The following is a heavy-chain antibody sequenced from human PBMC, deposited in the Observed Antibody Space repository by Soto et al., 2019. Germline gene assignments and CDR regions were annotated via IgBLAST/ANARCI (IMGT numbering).Heavy chain of an antibody. V-gene: IGHV4-31*03. CDR2: IYYTGST. D-gene: IGHD2-15*01. J-gene: IGHJ4*02. CDR3: ARGRVLGYCSGGSCYSDWSPRRGYFDY. Sequence: LSLTCSVSGASIRSGGYYWSWLRQSPGKGLGWIGHIYYTGSTFYSPSLKSRLTISLDTSKNQFSLKLSSVTAADTAVYYCARGRVLGYCSGGSCYSDWSPRRGYFDYWGQGXLVTVYS. CDR1: GASIRSGGYY.